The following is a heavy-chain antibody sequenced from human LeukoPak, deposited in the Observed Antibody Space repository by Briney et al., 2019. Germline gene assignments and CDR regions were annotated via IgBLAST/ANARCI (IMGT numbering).Heavy chain of an antibody. J-gene: IGHJ6*03. CDR2: INHSGST. CDR1: GCSFSGYY. CDR3: ARGRSSMVRGYYYYYMDV. Sequence: SETLSLTCAVYGCSFSGYYWSWIRQPPGKGLEWIGEINHSGSTNYNPSLKSRVTISVDTSKNQFYLKLSSVTAADTAVYYCARGRSSMVRGYYYYYMDVWGKGTTVTISS. D-gene: IGHD3-10*01. V-gene: IGHV4-34*01.